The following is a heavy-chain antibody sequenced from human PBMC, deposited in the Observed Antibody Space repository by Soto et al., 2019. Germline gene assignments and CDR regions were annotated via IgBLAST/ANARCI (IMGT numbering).Heavy chain of an antibody. Sequence: SETLSLTCTVSGYSISSGYHWSCIRQHPGKGLEWVGYIYYSGSTYYNPSLKSRVTISVDTSKNQFSLKLSSVTAADTAVYYCARGITVLDGMDVWGQGTTVTVSS. V-gene: IGHV4-31*03. CDR3: ARGITVLDGMDV. CDR1: GYSISSGYH. J-gene: IGHJ6*02. D-gene: IGHD3-10*01. CDR2: IYYSGST.